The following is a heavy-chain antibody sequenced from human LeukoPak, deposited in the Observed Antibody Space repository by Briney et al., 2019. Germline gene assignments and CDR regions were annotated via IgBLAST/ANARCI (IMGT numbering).Heavy chain of an antibody. Sequence: GGSLRLSCAASGFTFSDYYMSWIRQAPGKGPEWLSYISRSSAYIKNADSVKGRFTVSRDDAQNSLHLQMNSLRAEDTAVYYCASNVTTTPITTGGAFNIWGQGTMVTVSS. CDR2: ISRSSAYI. D-gene: IGHD4-17*01. V-gene: IGHV3-11*06. CDR3: ASNVTTTPITTGGAFNI. J-gene: IGHJ3*02. CDR1: GFTFSDYY.